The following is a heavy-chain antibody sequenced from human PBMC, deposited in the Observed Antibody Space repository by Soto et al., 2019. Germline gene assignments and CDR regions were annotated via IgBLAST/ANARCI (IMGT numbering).Heavy chain of an antibody. CDR3: AKDQGSIRAF. J-gene: IGHJ4*02. CDR1: GFTFSSYA. V-gene: IGHV3-23*01. Sequence: PGGSLRLSCAASGFTFSSYAMSWVRQAPGKGLEWVSAISGSGGSTYYAVSVKGRFTISRDNSKNTLYLQMNGLRAEDTAVYYCAKDQGSIRAFWGQGTLVTVSS. CDR2: ISGSGGST. D-gene: IGHD1-26*01.